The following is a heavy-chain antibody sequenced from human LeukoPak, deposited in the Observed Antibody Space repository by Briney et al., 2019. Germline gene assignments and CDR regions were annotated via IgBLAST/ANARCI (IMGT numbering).Heavy chain of an antibody. CDR2: IYPGDSDT. J-gene: IGHJ4*02. Sequence: GESLKISCKGSGYSFTSYWIGWVRQMPGEGLEWMGIIYPGDSDTRYSPSFQGQVTISADKSISTAYLQWSSLKASDTAMYYCATSLAYCGGDCYSIFDYWGQGTLVTVSS. CDR3: ATSLAYCGGDCYSIFDY. CDR1: GYSFTSYW. V-gene: IGHV5-51*01. D-gene: IGHD2-21*02.